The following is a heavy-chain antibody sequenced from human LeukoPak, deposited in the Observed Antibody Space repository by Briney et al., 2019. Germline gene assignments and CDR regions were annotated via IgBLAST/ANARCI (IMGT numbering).Heavy chain of an antibody. V-gene: IGHV3-33*01. Sequence: HPGGSLRLSCAASGFTFSSYGMHWVRQAPGKGLEWVAVIWYDGSNKYYADSVKGRFTISRDNSKNTLYLQTNSLRAEDTAVYYCASLKDSSGLADIWGQGTMVTVSS. CDR3: ASLKDSSGLADI. D-gene: IGHD3-22*01. CDR2: IWYDGSNK. CDR1: GFTFSSYG. J-gene: IGHJ3*02.